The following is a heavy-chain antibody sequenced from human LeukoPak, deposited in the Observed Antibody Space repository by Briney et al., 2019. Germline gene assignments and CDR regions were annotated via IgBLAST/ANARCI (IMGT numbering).Heavy chain of an antibody. CDR3: AIFPSSSWYVLSI. D-gene: IGHD6-13*01. J-gene: IGHJ4*02. Sequence: GGSLRLSCAASGFTFSSYSMNWVRQAPGKGLEWVSAISGSGGSTYYADSVKGRFTISRDNSKNTLYLQMNSLRAEDTAVYYCAIFPSSSWYVLSIWGQGTLVTVSS. V-gene: IGHV3-23*01. CDR1: GFTFSSYS. CDR2: ISGSGGST.